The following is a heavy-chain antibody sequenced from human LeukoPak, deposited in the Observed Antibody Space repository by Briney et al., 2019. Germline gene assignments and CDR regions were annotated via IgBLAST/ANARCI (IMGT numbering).Heavy chain of an antibody. J-gene: IGHJ6*02. CDR3: ARDRGMLWDYYYYGMDV. Sequence: ASVKVSCKASGYTFISYAMNWVRQAPGQGLEWMGWINTNTGNPTYAQGFTGRFVFSLDTSVSTAYLQISSLKAEDTAVYYCARDRGMLWDYYYYGMDVWGQGTTVTVSS. CDR2: INTNTGNP. CDR1: GYTFISYA. V-gene: IGHV7-4-1*02. D-gene: IGHD2-8*01.